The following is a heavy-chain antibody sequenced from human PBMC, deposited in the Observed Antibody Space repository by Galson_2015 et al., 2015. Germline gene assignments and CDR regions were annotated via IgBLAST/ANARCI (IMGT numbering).Heavy chain of an antibody. J-gene: IGHJ6*02. V-gene: IGHV3-33*01. CDR2: IWYDGSNK. CDR3: ARYCSSTSCYSYYGMDV. CDR1: GFTFSSYG. Sequence: SLRLSCAASGFTFSSYGMHWVRQAPGKGLEWVAVIWYDGSNKYYADSVKGRFTISRDNSKNTLYLQMNSLRAEDTAVYYCARYCSSTSCYSYYGMDVWGQGTTVTVSS. D-gene: IGHD2-2*02.